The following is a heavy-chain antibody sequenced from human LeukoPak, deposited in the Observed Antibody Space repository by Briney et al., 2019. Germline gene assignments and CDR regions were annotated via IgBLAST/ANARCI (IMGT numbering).Heavy chain of an antibody. CDR1: GFTFSTYS. CDR2: ISSSSSSI. CDR3: ARETPCTGFYDFWSGYSRCAFDI. V-gene: IGHV3-21*01. J-gene: IGHJ3*02. Sequence: GGSLRLSCAASGFTFSTYSMNWVRQAPGKGLEWVSSISSSSSSIYYADSLKGRFTISRDNAKNSLYLQMNSLRAEDTAVYYCARETPCTGFYDFWSGYSRCAFDIWGQGTMVTVSS. D-gene: IGHD3-3*01.